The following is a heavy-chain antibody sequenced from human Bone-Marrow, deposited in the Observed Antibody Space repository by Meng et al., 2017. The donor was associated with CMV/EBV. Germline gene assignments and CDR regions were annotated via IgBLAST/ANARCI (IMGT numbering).Heavy chain of an antibody. Sequence: ASVKVSCKASGYTFTGYYMHWVRQAPGQGLEWMGWINPNSGGTNYAQKFQGRVTMTRSESISTAYMELSRLRSDDTAVYYCACSPSHHIPFDYWGQGTLVTVSS. V-gene: IGHV1-2*02. D-gene: IGHD3-10*02. CDR3: ACSPSHHIPFDY. CDR1: GYTFTGYY. CDR2: INPNSGGT. J-gene: IGHJ4*02.